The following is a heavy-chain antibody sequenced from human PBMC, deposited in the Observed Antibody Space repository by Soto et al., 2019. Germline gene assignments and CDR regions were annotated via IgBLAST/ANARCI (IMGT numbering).Heavy chain of an antibody. J-gene: IGHJ5*02. D-gene: IGHD3-16*01. CDR2: IYYSGST. CDR3: ARPQGGTDWLAP. V-gene: IGHV4-61*01. Sequence: PSETLSLTCTVSGGSVSSGSYYWSWIRQPPGKGLEWIGYIYYSGSTNYNPSLKSRVTISVDTSKNQFSLKLSSVTAADTAMYFCARPQGGTDWLAPWGQGTLVTVSS. CDR1: GGSVSSGSYY.